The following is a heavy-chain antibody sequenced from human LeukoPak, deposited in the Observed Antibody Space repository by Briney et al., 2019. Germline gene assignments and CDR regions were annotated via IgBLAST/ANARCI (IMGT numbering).Heavy chain of an antibody. J-gene: IGHJ1*01. D-gene: IGHD4-17*01. V-gene: IGHV1-2*02. CDR3: ARVWNDYGDYGAEYFQH. Sequence: GASAKVSCKASGYTFTGYYMHWVRQAPGQGLEWMGWINPNSGGTNYAQKFQGRVTMTRDTSISTAYMELSRLRSDDTAVYYCARVWNDYGDYGAEYFQHWGQGTLVTVSS. CDR1: GYTFTGYY. CDR2: INPNSGGT.